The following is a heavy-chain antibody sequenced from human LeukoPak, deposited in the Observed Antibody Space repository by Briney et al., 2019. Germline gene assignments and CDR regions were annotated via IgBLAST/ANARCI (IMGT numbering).Heavy chain of an antibody. CDR2: IKSKTDGGTT. Sequence: GGSLRLSCAASEFTFSSYWMSWVRQAPGKGLEWVGRIKSKTDGGTTLYAAPVKGRFTISRDDSKNTLYLQMNSLKTEDTAVYYCTTDSFTVVVPAAKGPWGQGTLVTVSS. V-gene: IGHV3-15*01. CDR1: EFTFSSYW. J-gene: IGHJ5*02. CDR3: TTDSFTVVVPAAKGP. D-gene: IGHD2-2*01.